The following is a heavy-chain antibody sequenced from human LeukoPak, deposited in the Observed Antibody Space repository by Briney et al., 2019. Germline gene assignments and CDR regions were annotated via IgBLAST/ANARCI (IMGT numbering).Heavy chain of an antibody. Sequence: GASVKVSCKASGYTFTDYYIHWVRQAPGQGLEWMGWINPNSGGINSAQRFQGRVTMTRDTSISTAYMELSRLRSDDTAVYYCARVKALGIVGSTTVLDPWGQGTLVTVSS. V-gene: IGHV1-2*02. CDR1: GYTFTDYY. CDR3: ARVKALGIVGSTTVLDP. D-gene: IGHD1-26*01. J-gene: IGHJ5*02. CDR2: INPNSGGI.